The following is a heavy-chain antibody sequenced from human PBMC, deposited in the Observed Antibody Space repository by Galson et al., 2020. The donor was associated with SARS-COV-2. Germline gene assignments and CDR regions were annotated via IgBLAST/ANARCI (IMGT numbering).Heavy chain of an antibody. J-gene: IGHJ6*02. D-gene: IGHD6-13*01. V-gene: IGHV4-59*01. CDR2: IYYRGST. CDR1: DGSISSYY. Sequence: SEPLSLPCPVPDGSISSYYWSWIRQPPGKGLEWIGNIYYRGSTHYNPALKSRVTISVDTSKNNFSLKVSSVTAADTAVYYCARERYSSSLDYYGIDVWGQGTTVTVSS. CDR3: ARERYSSSLDYYGIDV.